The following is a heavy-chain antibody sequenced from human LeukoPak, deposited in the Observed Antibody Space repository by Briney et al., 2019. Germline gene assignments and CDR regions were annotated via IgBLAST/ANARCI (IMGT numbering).Heavy chain of an antibody. D-gene: IGHD6-19*01. CDR1: GGSISTYY. J-gene: IGHJ4*02. Sequence: SETLSLTCTVSGGSISTYYWNWIRQPPGKGLEWIGYVYYSGRTNYNPSLKSRVTISIDTSKSQFSLKLSSVTAADTAVYYCAREAKMNGYSSGWYSIWGQGTLVTVSS. V-gene: IGHV4-59*01. CDR2: VYYSGRT. CDR3: AREAKMNGYSSGWYSI.